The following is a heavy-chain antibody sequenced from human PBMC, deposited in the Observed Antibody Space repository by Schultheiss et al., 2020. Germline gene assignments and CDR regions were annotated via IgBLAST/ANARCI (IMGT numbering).Heavy chain of an antibody. CDR1: GFTFSNAW. CDR3: AKDTNYGDPKYYFDY. CDR2: ISGSGGST. Sequence: GGSLRLSCAASGFTFSNAWMSWVRQAPGKGPEWVSAISGSGGSTYYADSVKGRFTISRDNSKNTLYLQMNSLRAEDTAVYYCAKDTNYGDPKYYFDYWGQGTLVTVSS. D-gene: IGHD4-17*01. J-gene: IGHJ4*02. V-gene: IGHV3-23*01.